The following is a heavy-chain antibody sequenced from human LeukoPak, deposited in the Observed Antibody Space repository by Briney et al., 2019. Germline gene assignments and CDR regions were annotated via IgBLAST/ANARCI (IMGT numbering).Heavy chain of an antibody. V-gene: IGHV3-33*01. J-gene: IGHJ4*02. Sequence: GGSLRLSCAASGYPFSNNGMHWVRQAPGKGLEWVAVIWNDGSQRYYADSVKGRFTISRDSSKDTLYLQLNSLRAEDTAVYYCARDFGDYYDSSGFDYWGQGALVTVSS. CDR3: ARDFGDYYDSSGFDY. CDR1: GYPFSNNG. CDR2: IWNDGSQR. D-gene: IGHD3-22*01.